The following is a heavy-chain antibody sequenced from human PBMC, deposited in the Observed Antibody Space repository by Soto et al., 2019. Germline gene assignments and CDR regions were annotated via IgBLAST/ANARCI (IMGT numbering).Heavy chain of an antibody. D-gene: IGHD2-2*01. CDR1: GGSISSYY. CDR2: IYYSGST. Sequence: SETLSLTCTVSGGSISSYYLSWSRQPPGKGLGWIVYIYYSGSTNYNPSLKSRVTISVDTSKNQLSLKLSSVTAADTAVYYCAREGCSSTSCYPTYYYYGMDVWGQGTTVTVS. V-gene: IGHV4-59*01. CDR3: AREGCSSTSCYPTYYYYGMDV. J-gene: IGHJ6*02.